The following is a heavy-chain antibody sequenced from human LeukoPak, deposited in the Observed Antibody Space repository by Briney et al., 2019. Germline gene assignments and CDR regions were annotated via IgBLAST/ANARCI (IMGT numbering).Heavy chain of an antibody. V-gene: IGHV3-11*01. CDR2: ISSSGSTI. D-gene: IGHD2-21*02. Sequence: PGGSLRLSCAASGFTFSDYYMSWIRQTPGKGLEWVSYISSSGSTIYYADSVKGRFTISRDNAKNSLYLQMNSLRAEDTAVYYCARVKVVVTAIPGGYFDYWGQGTLVTVSS. CDR1: GFTFSDYY. CDR3: ARVKVVVTAIPGGYFDY. J-gene: IGHJ4*02.